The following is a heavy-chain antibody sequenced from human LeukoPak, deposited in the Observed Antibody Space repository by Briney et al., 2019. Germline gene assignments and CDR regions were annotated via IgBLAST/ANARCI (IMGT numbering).Heavy chain of an antibody. CDR1: GFTFSKYY. V-gene: IGHV3-74*01. Sequence: PGGSLRPSCAVSGFTFSKYYMHWVRQAPGKGLVWVSRISSDGSNTNYADSVKGRFTISRDNAKNTLYLQMNSLRGEDTAVYYCLRVPYWGQGALVTVSP. CDR3: LRVPY. J-gene: IGHJ4*02. CDR2: ISSDGSNT.